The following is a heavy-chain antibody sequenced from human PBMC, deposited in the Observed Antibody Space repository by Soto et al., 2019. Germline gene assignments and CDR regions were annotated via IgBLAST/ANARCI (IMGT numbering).Heavy chain of an antibody. CDR2: INPNSGGT. CDR3: ARVARYDFWSGYYTPASAYFDY. J-gene: IGHJ4*02. V-gene: IGHV1-2*04. D-gene: IGHD3-3*01. Sequence: GASVKVSCKASGYTFTGYYMHWVRQAPGQGLEWMGWINPNSGGTNYAQKFQGWVTMTRDTSISTAYMELSRLRSDDTAVYYCARVARYDFWSGYYTPASAYFDYWGQGTLVTVSS. CDR1: GYTFTGYY.